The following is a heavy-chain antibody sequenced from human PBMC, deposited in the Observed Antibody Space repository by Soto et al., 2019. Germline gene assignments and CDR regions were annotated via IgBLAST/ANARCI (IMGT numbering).Heavy chain of an antibody. D-gene: IGHD5-12*01. CDR2: ISYDGRDE. V-gene: IGHV3-30*04. Sequence: QVQLVESGGGVVQPGRSLRLSCTASGFTFGNYAIHWVRQAPGKGLEGGALISYDGRDEYYADSVKGRFTISRDNSKNTLYLQMNSLRAEDTGMFYCARDSRTDGYKYDYFDYWGQGTLVTVSS. J-gene: IGHJ4*02. CDR3: ARDSRTDGYKYDYFDY. CDR1: GFTFGNYA.